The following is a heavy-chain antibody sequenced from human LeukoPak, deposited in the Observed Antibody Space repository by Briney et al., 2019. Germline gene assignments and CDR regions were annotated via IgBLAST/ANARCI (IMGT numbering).Heavy chain of an antibody. CDR3: ARVRNYYDSSGYTIYLDC. Sequence: GGSLRLSCAASGFTFSSYWMSWVRQAPGKGLEWVANIKKDGSEKYYVDSVKGRFTISRDNAKNSLYLQMNSLRAEDTAVYYCARVRNYYDSSGYTIYLDCWGQGTLVTVSS. CDR2: IKKDGSEK. D-gene: IGHD3-22*01. V-gene: IGHV3-7*01. J-gene: IGHJ4*02. CDR1: GFTFSSYW.